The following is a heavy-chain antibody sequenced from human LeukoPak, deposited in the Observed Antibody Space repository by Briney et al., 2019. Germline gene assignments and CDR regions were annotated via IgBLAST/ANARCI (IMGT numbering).Heavy chain of an antibody. J-gene: IGHJ6*02. D-gene: IGHD6-13*01. CDR3: ARNRKIAAAGRVAYYYYGMDV. CDR2: ISYDGSNK. V-gene: IGHV3-30-3*01. CDR1: GFTFSSYP. Sequence: PGGSLRLSCAASGFTFSSYPMHWVRQAPGKGLERVALISYDGSNKYYADSVKGRSTISRDNSKNTLYLQMNSLRAEDTAMYYCARNRKIAAAGRVAYYYYGMDVWGQGTTVTVSS.